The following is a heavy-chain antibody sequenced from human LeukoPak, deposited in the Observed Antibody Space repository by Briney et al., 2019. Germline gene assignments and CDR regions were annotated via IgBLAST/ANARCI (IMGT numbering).Heavy chain of an antibody. CDR1: GGSISSGSYY. J-gene: IGHJ4*02. V-gene: IGHV4-61*02. D-gene: IGHD6-19*01. CDR2: IYTSGST. Sequence: PSQTLSLTCTVSGGSISSGSYYWSWIRQPAGKGLEWMGRIYTSGSTNYNPSLKSRVTMSIDTSKNHFSLKLTSVTAADTATYYCARETSLAGFASGLGFNYWGQGILVTVSS. CDR3: ARETSLAGFASGLGFNY.